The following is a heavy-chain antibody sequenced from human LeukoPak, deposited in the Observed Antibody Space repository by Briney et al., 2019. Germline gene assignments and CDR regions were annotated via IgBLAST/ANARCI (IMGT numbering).Heavy chain of an antibody. CDR3: ASMGATMVRGVLDY. CDR1: GFTFSSYS. J-gene: IGHJ4*02. Sequence: GGSLRLSCAASGFTFSSYSMNWVRQAPGKGLEWVSSISSSSSYIYYADSVKGRFTISRDNAKNSLYLQMNSLRAEDTAVYYCASMGATMVRGVLDYWGQGTLVTVSS. V-gene: IGHV3-21*01. D-gene: IGHD3-10*01. CDR2: ISSSSSYI.